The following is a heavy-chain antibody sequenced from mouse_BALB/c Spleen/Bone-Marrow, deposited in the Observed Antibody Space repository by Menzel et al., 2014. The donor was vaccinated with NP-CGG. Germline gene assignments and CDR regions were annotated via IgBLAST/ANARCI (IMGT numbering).Heavy chain of an antibody. CDR2: ISSGGST. CDR3: ARRRGYDYPFAY. D-gene: IGHD2-4*01. Sequence: DVMLVESGGGLVRPGGSLKLSCAASGFTFSSYAMSWVRQTPEKRLEWVASISSGGSTYYPDSVKGRFTISRDNARNILYLQMSSLRSEDTAMYYCARRRGYDYPFAYWGQGTLVTVSA. J-gene: IGHJ3*01. CDR1: GFTFSSYA. V-gene: IGHV5-6-5*01.